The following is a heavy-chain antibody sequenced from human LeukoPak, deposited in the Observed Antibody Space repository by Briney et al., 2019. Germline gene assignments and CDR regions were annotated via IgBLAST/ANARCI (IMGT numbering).Heavy chain of an antibody. J-gene: IGHJ4*02. Sequence: SETLSLTCAVYGGSFSGYYWSSIRQPPGKGLEWIGEINHSGSTNYNPSLKSRVTISVDTSKNQFSLKLSSVTAADTAVYYCARAAGVSYGGITYFDYWAREPWSPSPQ. CDR3: ARAAGVSYGGITYFDY. CDR1: GGSFSGYY. CDR2: INHSGST. V-gene: IGHV4-34*01. D-gene: IGHD5-18*01.